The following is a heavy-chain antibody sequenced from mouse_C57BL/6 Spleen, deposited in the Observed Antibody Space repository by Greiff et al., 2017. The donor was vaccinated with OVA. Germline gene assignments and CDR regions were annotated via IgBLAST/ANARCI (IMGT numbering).Heavy chain of an antibody. CDR3: ARGYGSSYKYFDV. J-gene: IGHJ1*03. Sequence: VQLKESGAELVKPGASVKLSCTASGFNIKDYYMHWVKQRTEQGLEWIGRIDPEDGETKYAPKFQGKATITADTSSNTAYLQLSSLTSEDTAVYYCARGYGSSYKYFDVWGTGTTVTGSS. CDR2: IDPEDGET. D-gene: IGHD1-1*01. CDR1: GFNIKDYY. V-gene: IGHV14-2*01.